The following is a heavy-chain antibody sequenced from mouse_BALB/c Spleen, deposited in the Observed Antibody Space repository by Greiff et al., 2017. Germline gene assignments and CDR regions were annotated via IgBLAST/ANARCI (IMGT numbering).Heavy chain of an antibody. V-gene: IGHV1S81*02. CDR1: GYTFTSYY. J-gene: IGHJ4*01. CDR3: TKISYDYAMDY. CDR2: INPSNGGT. Sequence: QVQLKESGAELVKPGASVKLSCKASGYTFTSYYMYWVKQRPGQGLEWIGEINPSNGGTNFNEKFKSKATLTVDKSSSTAYMQLSSLTSEDSAVYYCTKISYDYAMDYWGQGTSVTVSS.